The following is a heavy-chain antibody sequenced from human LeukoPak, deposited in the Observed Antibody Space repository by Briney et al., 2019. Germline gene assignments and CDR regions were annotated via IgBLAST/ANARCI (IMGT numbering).Heavy chain of an antibody. CDR2: IYPGDSDT. J-gene: IGHJ5*02. Sequence: AESLKISCKGSGYSFTSYWIGWVRQMPGKGLEWMGIIYPGDSDTRYSPSFQGQVTISADKSISTAYLQWSSLKASDTAMYYCARHSRYYDSSGYTFDPWGQGTLVTVSS. D-gene: IGHD3-22*01. CDR1: GYSFTSYW. V-gene: IGHV5-51*01. CDR3: ARHSRYYDSSGYTFDP.